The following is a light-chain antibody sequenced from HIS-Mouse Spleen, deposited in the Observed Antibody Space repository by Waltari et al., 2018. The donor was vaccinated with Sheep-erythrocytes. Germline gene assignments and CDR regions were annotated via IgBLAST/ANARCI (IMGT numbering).Light chain of an antibody. CDR2: ASS. CDR1: QDISSW. CDR3: QQANSFLIT. V-gene: IGKV1-12*01. J-gene: IGKJ5*01. Sequence: DIQMTQSPSSVSASVGDRVTITCRARQDISSWLAWYQQKPGEAPKLLIYASSSLQSGVPSRFSSSGSETDFTLTISSLQPEDFATYYCQQANSFLITVGQGTRLEIK.